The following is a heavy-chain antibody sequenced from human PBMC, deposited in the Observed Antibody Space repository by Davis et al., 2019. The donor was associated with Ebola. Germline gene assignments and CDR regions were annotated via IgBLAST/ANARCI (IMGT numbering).Heavy chain of an antibody. CDR2: IKSKTDGGTT. D-gene: IGHD6-13*01. Sequence: GASLKTSCAASGFTFNNAWMCWVRQVPGKGLEWVGRIKSKTDGGTTDYAAPVKGRFTISTDDSKNTLFLQMNSLETEDTAVYYCTTAGFRSSRSEYWGQGTLVTVSS. CDR1: GFTFNNAW. V-gene: IGHV3-15*01. CDR3: TTAGFRSSRSEY. J-gene: IGHJ4*02.